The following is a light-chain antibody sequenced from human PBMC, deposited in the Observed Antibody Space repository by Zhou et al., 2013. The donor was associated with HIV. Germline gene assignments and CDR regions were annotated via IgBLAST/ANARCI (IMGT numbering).Light chain of an antibody. CDR1: QSVDNSY. V-gene: IGKV3-20*01. J-gene: IGKJ2*04. Sequence: EIVLTQSPGTLSLSPGERATLSCRASQSVDNSYLAWYQQKGGQPPRLLIYAASTRATGVPDRFSGSGSGTDFTLTISKVEPDDFAVYYCQQYGNSPWCSFGQGTTLEIK. CDR3: QQYGNSPWCS. CDR2: AAS.